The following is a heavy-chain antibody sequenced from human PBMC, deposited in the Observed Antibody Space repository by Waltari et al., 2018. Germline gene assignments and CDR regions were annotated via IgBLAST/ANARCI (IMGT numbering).Heavy chain of an antibody. V-gene: IGHV3-21*02. J-gene: IGHJ4*02. CDR3: ARGITKGFES. Sequence: EVKLVESGGGLVKPGGSLRLSCVASGFTFSTYNMNWVRQAPGKGLEGLSSITGYDHVYVADSLKGRFTISRDNVKQTVYLQMDGLTGADTAIYYGARGITKGFESWGQGTLVTVSP. CDR1: GFTFSTYN. CDR2: ITGYDHV. D-gene: IGHD2-8*01.